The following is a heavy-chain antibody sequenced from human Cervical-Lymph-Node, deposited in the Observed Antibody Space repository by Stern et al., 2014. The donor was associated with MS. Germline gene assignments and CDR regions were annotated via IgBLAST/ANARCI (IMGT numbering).Heavy chain of an antibody. D-gene: IGHD3-3*01. V-gene: IGHV3-13*01. J-gene: IGHJ3*01. CDR1: GFTFSSYE. CDR3: VRERGGSGALAFDV. CDR2: VGTAGDT. Sequence: VQLVESGGGLAQPGGSLRLSCAASGFTFSSYEMHWVRQPTGKSLEWVSAVGTAGDTYYAATVQGRFTISRENAKNSLYLQMNTLRAEDTAVYYCVRERGGSGALAFDVWGHGTMATVSS.